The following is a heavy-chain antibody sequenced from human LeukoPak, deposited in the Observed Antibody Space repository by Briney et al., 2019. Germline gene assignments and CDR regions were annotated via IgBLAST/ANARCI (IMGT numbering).Heavy chain of an antibody. V-gene: IGHV3-23*01. CDR1: GFTFSSYA. D-gene: IGHD6-6*01. J-gene: IGHJ6*03. CDR2: ISGSGSST. CDR3: AKTEQLVPYYYYYMDV. Sequence: GGSLRLSCAASGFTFSSYAMSWVRQAPGKGLDWVSAISGSGSSTYYADSVKGRFTISRDNSKNTLYLQMNSLRAEDTAVYYCAKTEQLVPYYYYYMDVWGKGTTVTVSS.